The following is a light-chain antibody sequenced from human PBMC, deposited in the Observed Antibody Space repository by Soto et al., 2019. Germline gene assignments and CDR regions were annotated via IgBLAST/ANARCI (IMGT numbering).Light chain of an antibody. V-gene: IGLV2-23*01. J-gene: IGLJ1*01. Sequence: QSALTQTASMSASPGQSITLSCTGTGSDIGNYNLVSWYQQHPGKAPKLVIFEDTQRPSGISDRFSGSKSGNTASLTISGLQAEDEADYYCCSYAGRGTYVFGTGTQLTVL. CDR2: EDT. CDR1: GSDIGNYNL. CDR3: CSYAGRGTYV.